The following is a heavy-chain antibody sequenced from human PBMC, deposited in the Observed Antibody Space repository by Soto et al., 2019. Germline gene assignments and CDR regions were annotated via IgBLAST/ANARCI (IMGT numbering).Heavy chain of an antibody. D-gene: IGHD6-6*01. Sequence: GESLKISCKGSGYSFTSYWISWVRQMPGKGLEWMGRIDPSDSYTNYSPSFQGHVTISADKSISTAYLQWSSLKASDTAMYYCARHVGPKYSSSPAKDYWGQGTLVNVSS. J-gene: IGHJ4*02. CDR2: IDPSDSYT. CDR1: GYSFTSYW. V-gene: IGHV5-10-1*01. CDR3: ARHVGPKYSSSPAKDY.